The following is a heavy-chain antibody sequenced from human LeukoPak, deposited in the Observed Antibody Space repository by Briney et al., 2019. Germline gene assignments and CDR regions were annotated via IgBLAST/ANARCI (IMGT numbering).Heavy chain of an antibody. CDR1: GGSISSYY. Sequence: PSETLSPTCTVSGGSISSYYWSWIRQPPGKGLEWIGYIYYSGSTNYNPSLKSRVTISVDTSKNQFSLKLSSVTAADTAVYYCARVLDYLGYFDYWGQGTLVTVSS. D-gene: IGHD4/OR15-4a*01. J-gene: IGHJ4*02. CDR2: IYYSGST. V-gene: IGHV4-59*01. CDR3: ARVLDYLGYFDY.